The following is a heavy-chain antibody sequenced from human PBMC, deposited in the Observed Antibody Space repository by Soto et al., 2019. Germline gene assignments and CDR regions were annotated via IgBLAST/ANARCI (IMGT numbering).Heavy chain of an antibody. CDR1: GFTVSSYW. CDR2: ISGSSSTI. J-gene: IGHJ4*02. Sequence: GSLRLSCAASGFTVSSYWMNWFRQAPGKGLEWVLYISGSSSTIYYADSVKGRFTISRDNAKNSLYLQMNSLRAEDTAVYYCARDSTYYYDSSGYSTFDYWGQGTLVTVSS. D-gene: IGHD3-22*01. V-gene: IGHV3-48*01. CDR3: ARDSTYYYDSSGYSTFDY.